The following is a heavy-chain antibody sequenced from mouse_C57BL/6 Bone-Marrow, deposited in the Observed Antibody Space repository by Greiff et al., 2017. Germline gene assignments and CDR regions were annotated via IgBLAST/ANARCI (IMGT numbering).Heavy chain of an antibody. Sequence: VKLVESGPGLVQPSQSLSITCTVSGFSLTSYGVHWVRQSPGKGLEWLGAIWSGGSTDYNAAFISRLSISKDNSKSQVFFKMNSLQADDTAIYYCARYQLAWFAYWGQGTLVTVSA. CDR2: IWSGGST. CDR1: GFSLTSYG. V-gene: IGHV2-2*01. CDR3: ARYQLAWFAY. J-gene: IGHJ3*01. D-gene: IGHD4-1*02.